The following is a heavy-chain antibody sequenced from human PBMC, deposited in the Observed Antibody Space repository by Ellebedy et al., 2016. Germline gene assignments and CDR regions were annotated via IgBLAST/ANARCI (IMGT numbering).Heavy chain of an antibody. CDR1: GYTFTGYY. D-gene: IGHD3-16*01. CDR3: ARVLGGIFRYFDY. CDR2: INPNSGGT. V-gene: IGHV1-2*02. Sequence: ASVKVSXXASGYTFTGYYMHWVRQAPGQGLEWMGWINPNSGGTNYAQKFQGRVTMTRDTSISTAYMELSRLRSDDTAVYYCARVLGGIFRYFDYWGQGTLVTVSS. J-gene: IGHJ4*02.